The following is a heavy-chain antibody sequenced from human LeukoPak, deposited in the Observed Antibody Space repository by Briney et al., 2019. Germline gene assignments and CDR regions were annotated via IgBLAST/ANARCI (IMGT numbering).Heavy chain of an antibody. CDR2: FDPEDGET. V-gene: IGHV1-24*01. CDR3: AKDSEPAAMLGNFDY. D-gene: IGHD2-2*01. J-gene: IGHJ4*02. Sequence: ASVKVSCKVSGYTLTELSMHWVRQAPGKGLEWMGGFDPEDGETIYAQKFQGRVTMTEDTSTDTAYMELSSLRAEDTAVYYCAKDSEPAAMLGNFDYWGQGTLVTVSS. CDR1: GYTLTELS.